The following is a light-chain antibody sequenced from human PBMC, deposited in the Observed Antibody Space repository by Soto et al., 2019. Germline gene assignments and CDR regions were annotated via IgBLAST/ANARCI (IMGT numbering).Light chain of an antibody. CDR3: QQSYSTPWT. Sequence: DIQMTQSPSTLPASVGDRVTITCRASQSISNWLAWYQQKPGKAPKLLIYAASALESGVPSRFSGSGSGTDFTLTISSLQPGDFATYYCQQSYSTPWTFGQGTKVDIK. CDR1: QSISNW. CDR2: AAS. V-gene: IGKV1-39*01. J-gene: IGKJ1*01.